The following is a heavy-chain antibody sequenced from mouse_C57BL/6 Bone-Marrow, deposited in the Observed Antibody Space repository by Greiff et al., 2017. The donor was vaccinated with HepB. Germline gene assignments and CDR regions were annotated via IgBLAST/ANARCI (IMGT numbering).Heavy chain of an antibody. CDR1: EYEFPSHD. Sequence: VKLVESGGGLVQPGESLKLSCESNEYEFPSHDMSWVRKTPEKRLELVAAINSDGGSTYYPDTKERRFIISRDNTKKTLYLQMSSLRSEDTAMYYCARSHTYWYFDVWGTGTTVTVSS. CDR3: ARSHTYWYFDV. V-gene: IGHV5-2*03. CDR2: INSDGGST. J-gene: IGHJ1*03.